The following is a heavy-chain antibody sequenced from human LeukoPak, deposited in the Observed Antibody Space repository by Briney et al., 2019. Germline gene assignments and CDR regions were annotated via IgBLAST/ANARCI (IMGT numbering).Heavy chain of an antibody. D-gene: IGHD4-23*01. CDR2: IYHSGST. Sequence: SETLSLTCAVSGYSISSGYYWGWIRQPPGKGLEWIGSIYHSGSTYYNPSLKSRVTISVYTSKNQFSLKLSSVTAADTAVYYCASVDYGGNSQYFQHWGQGTLVTVSS. J-gene: IGHJ1*01. CDR3: ASVDYGGNSQYFQH. CDR1: GYSISSGYY. V-gene: IGHV4-38-2*01.